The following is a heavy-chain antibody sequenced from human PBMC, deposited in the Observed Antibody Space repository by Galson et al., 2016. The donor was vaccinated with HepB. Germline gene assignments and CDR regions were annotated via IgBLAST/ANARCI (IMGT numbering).Heavy chain of an antibody. J-gene: IGHJ4*02. CDR2: INGGSGDT. CDR3: ARGTGTGGYFDY. D-gene: IGHD3/OR15-3a*01. V-gene: IGHV1-3*01. CDR1: GYTFTSYA. Sequence: SVKVSCKASGYTFTSYAIHWVRQAPGQGLEWMGWINGGSGDTKYSQKFQDRVTITRDTSASTAYMEVNSLRSEDTAVYYCARGTGTGGYFDYWGQGTLVTVSS.